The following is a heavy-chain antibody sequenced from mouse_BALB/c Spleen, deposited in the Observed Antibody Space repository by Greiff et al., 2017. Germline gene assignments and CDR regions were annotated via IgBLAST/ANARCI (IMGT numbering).Heavy chain of an antibody. D-gene: IGHD4-1*01. CDR1: GYTFTSYW. Sequence: VKLMESGAELAKPGASVKMSCKASGYTFTSYWMHWVKQRPGQGLEWIGYINPSTGYTEYNQKFKDKATLTADKSSSTAYMQLSSLTSEDSAVYYCARYWAIDYWGQGTTLTVSS. CDR2: INPSTGYT. CDR3: ARYWAIDY. V-gene: IGHV1-7*01. J-gene: IGHJ2*01.